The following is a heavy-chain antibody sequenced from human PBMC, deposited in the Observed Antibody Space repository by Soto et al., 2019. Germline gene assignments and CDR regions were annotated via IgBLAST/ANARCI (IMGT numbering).Heavy chain of an antibody. J-gene: IGHJ4*02. V-gene: IGHV6-1*01. Sequence: SQTLSLTCAISGDSVSSNSAAWNWIRQSPSRGLEWVGRTYYRSKWYSDYAVSVKSRITINPEPSKNQFSLQLNSVTPEDTAVYYCARGPLYPGSSGWPYFDYGGQGTPVPASS. D-gene: IGHD6-19*01. CDR2: TYYRSKWYS. CDR3: ARGPLYPGSSGWPYFDY. CDR1: GDSVSSNSAA.